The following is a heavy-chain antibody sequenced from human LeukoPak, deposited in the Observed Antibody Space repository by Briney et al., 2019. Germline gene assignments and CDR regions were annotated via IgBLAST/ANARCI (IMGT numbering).Heavy chain of an antibody. Sequence: NPSEALSLTCTVSGGSISSYYWSWIRQPPGKGLEWIGYIYYSGSTNYNPSLKSRVTISVDTSKNQFSLKLSSVTAADTAVYYCARGTDDFPSGLDPWGQGTLVTVSS. J-gene: IGHJ5*02. CDR3: ARGTDDFPSGLDP. V-gene: IGHV4-59*01. CDR2: IYYSGST. D-gene: IGHD3-3*01. CDR1: GGSISSYY.